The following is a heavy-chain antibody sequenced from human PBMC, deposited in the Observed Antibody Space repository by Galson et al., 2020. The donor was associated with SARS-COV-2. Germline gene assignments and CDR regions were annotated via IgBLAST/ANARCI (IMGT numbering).Heavy chain of an antibody. Sequence: AAEKVSCETCGYSINNNGISWLRQAPGQGPEWVGWVSGDNRNTNYGQNFQGRVTMTTDTSTSIAYMELRSLRSDDTAVYYCATDKDVFYDCWGQGTLVTVSS. V-gene: IGHV1-18*04. CDR1: GYSINNNG. CDR2: VSGDNRNT. CDR3: ATDKDVFYDC. J-gene: IGHJ4*02.